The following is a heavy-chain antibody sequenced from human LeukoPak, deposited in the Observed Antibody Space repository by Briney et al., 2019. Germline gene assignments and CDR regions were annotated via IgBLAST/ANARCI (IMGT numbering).Heavy chain of an antibody. V-gene: IGHV3-9*01. CDR1: GFTFDDYA. Sequence: PGRSLRLSCAASGFTFDDYAMHWVRQAPGKGLEWVSGISWNSGSIGYADSVKGRFTISRDNAKNSLYLQMNSLRAEDTALYYCAKDKSTGRDGYNYYFDYWGQGTLVTVSS. D-gene: IGHD5-24*01. J-gene: IGHJ4*02. CDR2: ISWNSGSI. CDR3: AKDKSTGRDGYNYYFDY.